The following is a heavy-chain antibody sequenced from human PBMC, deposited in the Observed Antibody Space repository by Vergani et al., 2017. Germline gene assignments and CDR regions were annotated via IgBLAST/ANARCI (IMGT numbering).Heavy chain of an antibody. Sequence: EVQLVESGGGVVRPGGSLRLSCAASGFTFDDYGMSWVRQAPGKGLEWVAFIRNQAYGGTTEYAASVKGRFTISSDDSKRLAYLQLSGLKTEDTAVDFCSRGRGYSFGYSDYRRQGTLVTVSS. CDR1: GFTFDDYG. V-gene: IGHV3-49*04. CDR3: SRGRGYSFGYSDY. J-gene: IGHJ4*02. CDR2: IRNQAYGGTT. D-gene: IGHD5-18*01.